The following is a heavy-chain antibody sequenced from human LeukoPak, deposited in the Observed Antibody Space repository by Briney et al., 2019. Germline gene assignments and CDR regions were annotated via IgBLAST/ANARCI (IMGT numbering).Heavy chain of an antibody. V-gene: IGHV3-15*01. Sequence: KPGGSLRLSCAASGFTFIHAWMSWVRQAPGKGLEWVGRIKSKAGGGIADYAAPVKGRFTISRDDSKNTLYLQMNSLKTEDTAVYYCAWHFDFYYSTDVWGQGTTVIVSS. J-gene: IGHJ6*02. CDR1: GFTFIHAW. CDR2: IKSKAGGGIA. D-gene: IGHD3-3*02. CDR3: AWHFDFYYSTDV.